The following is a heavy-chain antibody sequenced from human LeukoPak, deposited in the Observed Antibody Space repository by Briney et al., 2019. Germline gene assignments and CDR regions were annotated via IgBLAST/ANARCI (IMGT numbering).Heavy chain of an antibody. CDR3: ARDPHYGSGSYWEGLDY. J-gene: IGHJ4*02. V-gene: IGHV1-2*02. CDR2: INPNSGGT. CDR1: GYTFTGYY. Sequence: ASVKVSCKASGYTFTGYYMHWVRQAPGQGLEWMGWINPNSGGTNYAQKFQGRVTMTRDTSISTAYMELSRLRSDDTAVYYCARDPHYGSGSYWEGLDYWGQGTLVTVSS. D-gene: IGHD3-10*01.